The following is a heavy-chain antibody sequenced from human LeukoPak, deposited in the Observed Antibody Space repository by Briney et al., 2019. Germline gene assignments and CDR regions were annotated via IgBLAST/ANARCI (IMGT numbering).Heavy chain of an antibody. CDR3: ARGSRLTMVRGVINWFDP. Sequence: SETLSLTCTVSGGSISSYYWSWIRQPAGKGLEWIGRIYTSGSTNYNPSLKSRVTISVDTSKNQFSLKLSSVTAADTAVYYCARGSRLTMVRGVINWFDPWGQGSLVTVSS. D-gene: IGHD3-10*01. CDR2: IYTSGST. CDR1: GGSISSYY. J-gene: IGHJ5*02. V-gene: IGHV4-4*07.